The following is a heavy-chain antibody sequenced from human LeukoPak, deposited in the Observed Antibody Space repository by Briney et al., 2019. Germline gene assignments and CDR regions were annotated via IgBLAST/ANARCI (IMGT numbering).Heavy chain of an antibody. D-gene: IGHD2-2*01. CDR2: ISGSGGST. J-gene: IGHJ2*01. CDR1: GFTFSRYT. CDR3: AKDSLLCSSTSCYAWYFDL. Sequence: GGSLRLSCAASGFTFSRYTMTWVRQAPGKGLEWVSAISGSGGSTYYADSVKGRFTISRDNSKNTLYLQMNSLRAEDTAVYYCAKDSLLCSSTSCYAWYFDLWGRGTLVTVSS. V-gene: IGHV3-23*01.